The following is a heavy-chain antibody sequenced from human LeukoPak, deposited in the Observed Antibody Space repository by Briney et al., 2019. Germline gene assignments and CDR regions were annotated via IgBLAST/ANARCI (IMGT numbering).Heavy chain of an antibody. Sequence: GGSLRLSCAASGFTFSSYAMHWVRQAPGKGLEWVAVISYDGSNKYYADSVKGRFTISRDNSKNTLHLQMNTLRAEDTAVYYCASRIGTAGSVDYWGQGTLVTVSS. CDR3: ASRIGTAGSVDY. CDR2: ISYDGSNK. CDR1: GFTFSSYA. V-gene: IGHV3-30*14. J-gene: IGHJ4*02. D-gene: IGHD6-13*01.